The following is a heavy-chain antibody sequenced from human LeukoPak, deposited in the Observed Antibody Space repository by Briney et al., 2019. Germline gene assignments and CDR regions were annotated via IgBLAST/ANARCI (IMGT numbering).Heavy chain of an antibody. Sequence: GGSLRLSCAASGFXFSTYWIHWVRQAPGKGRVWVSRITSDGSVTIYGDGSGTTYADSVKGRFTISRDNAKNTLYLQMDSLRAEDTAVYYCAREAYSSDWYGPDYWGQGTLVTVSA. CDR1: GFXFSTYW. CDR3: AREAYSSDWYGPDY. V-gene: IGHV3-74*01. J-gene: IGHJ4*02. D-gene: IGHD6-13*01. CDR2: ITSDGSVTIYGDGSGT.